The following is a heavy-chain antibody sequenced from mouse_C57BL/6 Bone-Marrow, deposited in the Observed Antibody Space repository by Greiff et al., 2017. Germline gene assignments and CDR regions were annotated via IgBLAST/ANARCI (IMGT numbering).Heavy chain of an antibody. D-gene: IGHD1-1*01. CDR1: GYTFTSYW. CDR3: TREAYYGSYWYFDV. V-gene: IGHV1-5*01. Sequence: EVKLQQSGTVLARPGASVKMSCKTSGYTFTSYWMHWVKQRPGQGLEWIGAIYPGNGDTSYNQKFKGKAKLTAVTSASTAYMELSSLTNEDSAVYYCTREAYYGSYWYFDVWGTGTTVTVSS. CDR2: IYPGNGDT. J-gene: IGHJ1*03.